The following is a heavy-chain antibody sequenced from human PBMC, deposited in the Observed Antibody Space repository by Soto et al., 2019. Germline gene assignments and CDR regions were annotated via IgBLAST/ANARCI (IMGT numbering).Heavy chain of an antibody. CDR2: IYYSGST. CDR3: ARHYSSGSRNWFDP. Sequence: LSLTCSVSGGSINSSSYFWGWDRQPPGKGLEWIGSIYYSGSTYYNPSLRSRVTISVDTSKNQFSLKLSSVTAADTAVFYCARHYSSGSRNWFDPWGQGTLVTVSS. CDR1: GGSINSSSYF. V-gene: IGHV4-39*01. J-gene: IGHJ5*02. D-gene: IGHD6-19*01.